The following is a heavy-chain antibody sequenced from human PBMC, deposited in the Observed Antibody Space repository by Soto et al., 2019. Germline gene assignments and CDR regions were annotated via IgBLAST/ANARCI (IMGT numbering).Heavy chain of an antibody. CDR3: ARATYSGSYGWFDP. CDR2: ISSSSSTI. Sequence: PGGSLRVSCAASGFTFSSYSMNWGRQAPGRGLEWVSYISSSSSTIYYADSVKGRFTISRDNAKNSLYLQMNSLRDEDTAVYYCARATYSGSYGWFDPWGQGTLVTVSS. CDR1: GFTFSSYS. D-gene: IGHD3-10*01. J-gene: IGHJ5*02. V-gene: IGHV3-48*02.